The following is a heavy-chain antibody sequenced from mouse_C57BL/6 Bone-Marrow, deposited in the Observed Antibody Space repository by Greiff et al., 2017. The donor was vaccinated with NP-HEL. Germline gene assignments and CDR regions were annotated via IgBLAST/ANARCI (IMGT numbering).Heavy chain of an antibody. CDR3: ARDGHYGSSYLPDY. D-gene: IGHD1-1*01. J-gene: IGHJ4*01. V-gene: IGHV5-4*01. Sequence: EVKLVESGGGLVKPGGSLKLSCAASGFTFSSYAMSWVRQTPEKRLEWVATISDGGSYTYYPDNVKGRFTISRDNAKNNLYLQMSHLKSEDTAMYYCARDGHYGSSYLPDYWGQGTSVTVSS. CDR1: GFTFSSYA. CDR2: ISDGGSYT.